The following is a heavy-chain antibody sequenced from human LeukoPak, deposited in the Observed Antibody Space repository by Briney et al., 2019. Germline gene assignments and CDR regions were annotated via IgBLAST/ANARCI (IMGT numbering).Heavy chain of an antibody. CDR1: GDTFTGYY. J-gene: IGHJ4*02. CDR2: INPNSGGT. CDR3: AVMTTVVTPNFDY. D-gene: IGHD4-23*01. Sequence: ASVKVSCKASGDTFTGYYMHWVRQAPGQGLEWMGWINPNSGGTNYAQKFQGRVTMTRDTSISTAYMELSRLRSDDTAVYYCAVMTTVVTPNFDYWGQGTLVTVSS. V-gene: IGHV1-2*02.